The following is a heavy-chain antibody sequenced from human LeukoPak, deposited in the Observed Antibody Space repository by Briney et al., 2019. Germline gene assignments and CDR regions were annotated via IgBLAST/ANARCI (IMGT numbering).Heavy chain of an antibody. D-gene: IGHD2-2*01. CDR2: INPNSGGT. CDR1: GYTFTGYY. Sequence: GASVKVSCKASGYTFTGYYMHWVRQAPGQGLEWMGWINPNSGGTNYAQKFQGRVTMTRDTSISTAYMELSRLRSDDTAVYYCARDAPSVPAAIDYFDYWGQGTLVTVSS. J-gene: IGHJ4*02. CDR3: ARDAPSVPAAIDYFDY. V-gene: IGHV1-2*02.